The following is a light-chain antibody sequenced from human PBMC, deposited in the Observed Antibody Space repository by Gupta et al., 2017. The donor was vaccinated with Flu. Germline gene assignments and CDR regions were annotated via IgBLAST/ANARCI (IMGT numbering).Light chain of an antibody. CDR2: AAS. CDR3: QQRDSTPRM. Sequence: DIQMTQSPSSLSASVGDRVTITCRASQSISSYLNWYQQKPGKAPKLLIYAASSLQSGVPSRFSGSGSGTDFTLTISSRQPEDFATYYCQQRDSTPRMFGQGTKVEIK. V-gene: IGKV1-39*01. CDR1: QSISSY. J-gene: IGKJ1*01.